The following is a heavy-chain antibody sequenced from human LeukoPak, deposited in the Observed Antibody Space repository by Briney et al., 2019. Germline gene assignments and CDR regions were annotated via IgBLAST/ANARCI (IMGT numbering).Heavy chain of an antibody. CDR2: ISYDGNNK. CDR1: GFTFSTYG. V-gene: IGHV3-30*18. D-gene: IGHD3-22*01. J-gene: IGHJ4*02. CDR3: AKDESSGYSHVDY. Sequence: PGGSLRLSCAASGFTFSTYGMHWVRQAPGEGLEWEAVISYDGNNKYYADSVKGRFTISRDNSKNTLYLQMNSLRPEDTAVYYCAKDESSGYSHVDYWGQGTLVTVSS.